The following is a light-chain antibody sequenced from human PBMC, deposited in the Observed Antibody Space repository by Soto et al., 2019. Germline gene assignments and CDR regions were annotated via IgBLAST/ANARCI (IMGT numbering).Light chain of an antibody. Sequence: EIVMTQSPATLSVPTGERATLSCRASESASTNWAWYQQRPGQAPWLLIYATSTRATGIPARFTGSGSGTEFTLTISSLQSEDFAVDYCQQYNKWPLTFGGGTKVEIK. CDR3: QQYNKWPLT. J-gene: IGKJ4*01. CDR2: ATS. CDR1: ESASTN. V-gene: IGKV3-15*01.